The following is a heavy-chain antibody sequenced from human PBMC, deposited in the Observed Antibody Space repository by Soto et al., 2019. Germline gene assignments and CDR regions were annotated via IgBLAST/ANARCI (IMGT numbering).Heavy chain of an antibody. CDR2: SRDKAQGYST. J-gene: IGHJ6*02. CDR1: GFTLSDHY. Sequence: PGGSLRLSCAGSGFTLSDHYIDWVRQAPGKGLEWVGRSRDKAQGYSTAYAASVKGRFTTSRDESKNSVYLQMNSLKTEDTAVYYCASLTSWSQEYYYGMDVWGQGTTVTVSS. D-gene: IGHD2-2*01. V-gene: IGHV3-72*01. CDR3: ASLTSWSQEYYYGMDV.